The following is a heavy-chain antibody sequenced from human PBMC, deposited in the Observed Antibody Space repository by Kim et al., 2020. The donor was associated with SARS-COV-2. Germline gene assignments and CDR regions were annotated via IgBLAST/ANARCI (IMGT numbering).Heavy chain of an antibody. V-gene: IGHV6-1*01. CDR3: ARTSSGSRFFDY. Sequence: DYAVSVRSRIAINPDTSKNQFSLQLNSVTPEETAIYYCARTSSGSRFFDYWGRGTLVTVSS. J-gene: IGHJ4*02. D-gene: IGHD6-19*01.